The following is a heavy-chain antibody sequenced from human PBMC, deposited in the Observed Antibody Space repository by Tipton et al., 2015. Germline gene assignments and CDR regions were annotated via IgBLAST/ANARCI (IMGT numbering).Heavy chain of an antibody. J-gene: IGHJ4*02. CDR3: ARGRMMWGLEGWGY. CDR2: FDHSGST. CDR1: GESFSGHY. Sequence: TLSLTCAVYGESFSGHYWTWIRQPPGKGLEWIGEFDHSGSTNYNPSLKSRVTISVDTSKNQFSLKLNSVTAADTAVYYCARGRMMWGLEGWGYWGQGTLVTVSS. V-gene: IGHV4-34*01. D-gene: IGHD3/OR15-3a*01.